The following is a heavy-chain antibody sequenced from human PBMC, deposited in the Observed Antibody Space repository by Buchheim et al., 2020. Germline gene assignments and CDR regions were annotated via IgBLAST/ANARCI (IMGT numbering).Heavy chain of an antibody. J-gene: IGHJ6*02. CDR1: GFTFSSYW. CDR2: INSDGSST. CDR3: ARVYYDFWSGYYSDYYYGMDV. D-gene: IGHD3-3*01. Sequence: EVQLVESGGGLVQPGGSLRLSCAASGFTFSSYWMHWVRQAPGKGLVWVSRINSDGSSTSYADSVKGRFTISRDNAKNTLYLQMNSLRAEDTAVYYCARVYYDFWSGYYSDYYYGMDVRGQGTT. V-gene: IGHV3-74*01.